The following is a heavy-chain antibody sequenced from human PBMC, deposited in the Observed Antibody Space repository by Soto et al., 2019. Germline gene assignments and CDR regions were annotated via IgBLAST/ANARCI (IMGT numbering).Heavy chain of an antibody. D-gene: IGHD6-19*01. CDR1: SGSISNNNYY. CDR2: IRYGGNA. V-gene: IGHV4-39*01. Sequence: QLQLQESGPGLVKPSETLSLTCTVSSGSISNNNYYWGWIRQPPGEGLEWIGSIRYGGNAFYTPSLRGRVTMSVDTSKNQFSLKLTSVTAADTAVYYCANLAAYPSIAVSGLYFDHWGQGTLVTVSS. J-gene: IGHJ4*02. CDR3: ANLAAYPSIAVSGLYFDH.